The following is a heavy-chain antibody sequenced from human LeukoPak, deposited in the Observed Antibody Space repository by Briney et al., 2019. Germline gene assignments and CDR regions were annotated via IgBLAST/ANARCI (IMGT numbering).Heavy chain of an antibody. Sequence: GGSLRLSCAASGFTVSSNYMSWVRQAPGKGLEWVSVIYSGGSTYYADSVKGRFTISRDNSKNTLYLQMNSLRAEDTAVYYCARDRHSSSLYYYGMDVWGQGTTVTVSS. CDR3: ARDRHSSSLYYYGMDV. CDR2: IYSGGST. D-gene: IGHD6-13*01. V-gene: IGHV3-66*01. CDR1: GFTVSSNY. J-gene: IGHJ6*02.